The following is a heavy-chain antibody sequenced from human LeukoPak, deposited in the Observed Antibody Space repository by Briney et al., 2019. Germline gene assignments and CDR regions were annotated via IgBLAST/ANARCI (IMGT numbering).Heavy chain of an antibody. V-gene: IGHV1-2*02. J-gene: IGHJ4*02. CDR2: INPNSGGT. CDR3: ASIGGTSLEY. Sequence: ASVKVSCKASGYTFTDHYMHWVRQAPGQGLERVVWINPNSGGTNYAQKFQGRVTMTRDTSINTAYMEVSRLRSDDTAVYYCASIGGTSLEYWGQGTLVTVSS. CDR1: GYTFTDHY. D-gene: IGHD4-23*01.